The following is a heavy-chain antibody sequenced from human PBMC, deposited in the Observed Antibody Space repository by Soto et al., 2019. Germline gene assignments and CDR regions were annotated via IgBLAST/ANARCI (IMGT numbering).Heavy chain of an antibody. CDR2: INHSGST. D-gene: IGHD6-19*01. Sequence: PSETLSLTCAVYGGSFIGYYCICIRHPPLKWLEWIVEINHSGSTNYNPSLKSRVTISVDTSKNQFSLKLSSVTAADTAVYYCAKAIAVAGTQATLFDYWGQGTLVTVSS. CDR3: AKAIAVAGTQATLFDY. J-gene: IGHJ4*02. V-gene: IGHV4-34*01. CDR1: GGSFIGYY.